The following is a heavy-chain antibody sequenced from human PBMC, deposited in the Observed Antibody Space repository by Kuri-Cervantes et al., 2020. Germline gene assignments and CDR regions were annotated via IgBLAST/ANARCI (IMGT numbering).Heavy chain of an antibody. D-gene: IGHD5-12*01. CDR3: ARDRRGYDSEYFQH. CDR1: GFTFDDYA. V-gene: IGHV3-9*01. Sequence: LSLTCAASGFTFDDYAMHWVRQAPGKGLEWVSGISWNSGSIGYADSVKGRFTISRDNAKNSLYLQMNSLRDEDTAVYYCARDRRGYDSEYFQHWGQGTLVTVSS. CDR2: ISWNSGSI. J-gene: IGHJ1*01.